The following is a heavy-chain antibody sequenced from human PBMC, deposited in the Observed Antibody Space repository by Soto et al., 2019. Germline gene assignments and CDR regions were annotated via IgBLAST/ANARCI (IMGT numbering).Heavy chain of an antibody. Sequence: GGSLRLSCAASGFTFSSYAMSWVRQAPGKGLEWVSAISGSGGSTYYADSVKGRFTISRDNSKNTLYLQMNSLRAEDTAVYYCAKVELWLRYYYYGMDVWGQGTTVTVSS. CDR2: ISGSGGST. CDR1: GFTFSSYA. D-gene: IGHD5-18*01. V-gene: IGHV3-23*01. J-gene: IGHJ6*02. CDR3: AKVELWLRYYYYGMDV.